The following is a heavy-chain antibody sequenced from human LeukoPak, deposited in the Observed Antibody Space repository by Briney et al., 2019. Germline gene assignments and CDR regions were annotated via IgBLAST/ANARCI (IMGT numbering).Heavy chain of an antibody. V-gene: IGHV4-59*01. J-gene: IGHJ6*03. CDR2: IYYRGST. D-gene: IGHD3-3*01. CDR1: GASITSYY. CDR3: ARVRFLEWPAPMDV. Sequence: PSETLSLTCTVSGASITSYYWTWFRQPPGKGLECIGDIYYRGSTDYNPSLKSRATISLDTSKNQFSLNLSSVTAADTAVYYCARVRFLEWPAPMDVWGKGTTVIVSS.